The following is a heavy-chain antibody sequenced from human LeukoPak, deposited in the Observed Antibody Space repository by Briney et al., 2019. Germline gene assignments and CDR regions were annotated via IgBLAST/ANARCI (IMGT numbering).Heavy chain of an antibody. D-gene: IGHD6-13*01. J-gene: IGHJ4*02. V-gene: IGHV4-34*01. CDR2: INHSGST. CDR3: AGDSSSWYGLGY. Sequence: SETLSLTCAVYCGSFSGYYWSWIRQPPGKGLEWIGEINHSGSTNYNPSLKSRVTKSVDTSKNQFSLKLSSVTAADTAVYYCAGDSSSWYGLGYWGQGTLVAVSS. CDR1: CGSFSGYY.